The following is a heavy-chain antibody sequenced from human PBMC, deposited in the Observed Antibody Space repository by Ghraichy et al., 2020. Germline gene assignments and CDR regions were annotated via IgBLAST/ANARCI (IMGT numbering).Heavy chain of an antibody. Sequence: SVKVSCKPSGYIFSRYSISWVRQAPGQGLEWMGRITPIPGVTKYAQKFQDRVTITADKSTSTAYMKLSSLRAEDTAVYYCAKDNSEDDSSGLYYYYYYYMDVWGKGTTVTVSS. D-gene: IGHD3-22*01. CDR2: ITPIPGVT. V-gene: IGHV1-69*04. CDR1: GYIFSRYS. J-gene: IGHJ6*03. CDR3: AKDNSEDDSSGLYYYYYYYMDV.